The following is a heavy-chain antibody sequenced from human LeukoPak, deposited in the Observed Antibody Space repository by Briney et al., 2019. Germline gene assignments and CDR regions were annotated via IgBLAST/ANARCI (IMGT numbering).Heavy chain of an antibody. Sequence: SVKVSCKASGGTFSSYTISWVRQAPGQRLEWMGRIIPILGIANYAQKFQGRVTITADKSTSTAYMELSSLRSEDTAVYYCARVIDYCSSTSCYNYFDYWGQGTLVTVSS. D-gene: IGHD2-2*02. V-gene: IGHV1-69*02. CDR1: GGTFSSYT. CDR2: IIPILGIA. CDR3: ARVIDYCSSTSCYNYFDY. J-gene: IGHJ4*02.